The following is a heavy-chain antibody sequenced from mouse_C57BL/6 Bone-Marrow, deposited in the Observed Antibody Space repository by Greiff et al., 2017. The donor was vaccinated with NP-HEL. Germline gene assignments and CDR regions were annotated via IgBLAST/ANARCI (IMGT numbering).Heavy chain of an antibody. D-gene: IGHD1-1*02. V-gene: IGHV1-9*01. J-gene: IGHJ3*01. Sequence: VQRVESGAELMKPGASVKLSCKATGYTFTGYWIEWVKQRPGHGLEWIGEILPGGGSTNYNEKFKGKATFTVETSYNTAYMQLSSLTTEDSAIYYCARWRGGVFAYWGQGTRVTVSA. CDR3: ARWRGGVFAY. CDR2: ILPGGGST. CDR1: GYTFTGYW.